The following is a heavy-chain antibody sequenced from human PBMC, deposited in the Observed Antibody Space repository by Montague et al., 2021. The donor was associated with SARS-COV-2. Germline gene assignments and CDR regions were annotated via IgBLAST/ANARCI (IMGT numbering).Heavy chain of an antibody. CDR1: GYNFINYW. CDR3: ARHVWMPNTPWAGWLES. Sequence: QSGAEVKKPGESLRISCRVSGYNFINYWITWVRQMPGKGLEWMGRIDPSDSYTTYSPSFQGHVTFSADKSISTAYLQWSSLKASDTAIYYCARHVWMPNTPWAGWLESWGQGTLVTVSS. V-gene: IGHV5-10-1*01. D-gene: IGHD2-15*01. CDR2: IDPSDSYT. J-gene: IGHJ5*01.